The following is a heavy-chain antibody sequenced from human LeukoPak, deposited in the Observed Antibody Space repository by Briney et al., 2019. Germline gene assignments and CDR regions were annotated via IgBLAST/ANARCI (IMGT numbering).Heavy chain of an antibody. CDR2: FEYGGST. V-gene: IGHV4-39*07. CDR3: ARDRGLYDSSGYYDY. D-gene: IGHD3-22*01. Sequence: GSLRLSCAASGFTFSSYSMNWVRQAPGKGLEWIGSFEYGGSTYYNPSLKSRVTISVDTSKNQFSLKLSSVTAADTAVYYCARDRGLYDSSGYYDYWGQGTLVTVSS. CDR1: GFTFSSYS. J-gene: IGHJ4*02.